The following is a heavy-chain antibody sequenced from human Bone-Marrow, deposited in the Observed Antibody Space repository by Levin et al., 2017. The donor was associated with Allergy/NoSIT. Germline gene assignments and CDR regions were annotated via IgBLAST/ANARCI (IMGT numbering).Heavy chain of an antibody. D-gene: IGHD1-26*01. V-gene: IGHV3-30*04. CDR2: ISYDGSNK. CDR3: ARDIASGSYFRRGYYFDY. J-gene: IGHJ4*02. CDR1: GFTFSSYA. Sequence: SCAASGFTFSSYAMHWVRQAPGKGLEWVAVISYDGSNKYYADSVKGRFTISRDNSKNTLYLQMNSLRAEDTAVYYCARDIASGSYFRRGYYFDYWGQGTLVTVSS.